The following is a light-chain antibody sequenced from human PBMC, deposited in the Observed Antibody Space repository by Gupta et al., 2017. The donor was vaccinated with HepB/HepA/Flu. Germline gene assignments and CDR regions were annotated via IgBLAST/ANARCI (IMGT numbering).Light chain of an antibody. CDR3: RRVSDCHPMCS. V-gene: IGKV2-30*01. J-gene: IGKJ2*04. Sequence: EVVMTQSPLSLPVTLGLPASISCRSSQSRVYGDGNTYLNWFHQRPGQAPRRLIHKISNRDSGGNDRCSGSGDGXDFXLKISRXDAEDVGFYYCRRVSDCHPMCSFGXGTKMEI. CDR1: QSRVYGDGNTY. CDR2: KIS.